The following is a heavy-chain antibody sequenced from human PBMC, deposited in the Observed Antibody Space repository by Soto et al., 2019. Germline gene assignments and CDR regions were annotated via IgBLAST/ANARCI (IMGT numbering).Heavy chain of an antibody. CDR1: GFTFGNYW. CDR3: ARDGFCTSTTCRVGNWFDP. D-gene: IGHD2-2*01. Sequence: EVQLVESGGGLVQPGGSLRLSCATSGFTFGNYWMYWVRQAPGKGLVWVSRIHSDGKITTYADSVKGRFTISRDIAKNTLYLQMNSLRAEDTAMYYCARDGFCTSTTCRVGNWFDPWGQGTLVTVSS. CDR2: IHSDGKIT. V-gene: IGHV3-74*01. J-gene: IGHJ5*02.